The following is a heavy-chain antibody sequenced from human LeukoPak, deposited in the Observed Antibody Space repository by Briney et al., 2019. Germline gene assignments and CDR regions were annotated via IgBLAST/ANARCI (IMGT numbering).Heavy chain of an antibody. Sequence: GGSLRLPCAASGFTFSSYAMSWVRQAPGKGLEWVSAISGSGGSTYYADSVKGRFTISRDNSKSTLYLQMNTLRAEDTAVYYCARGHHDILTGFDYWGQGTLVTVSS. CDR2: ISGSGGST. V-gene: IGHV3-23*01. J-gene: IGHJ4*02. CDR1: GFTFSSYA. D-gene: IGHD3-9*01. CDR3: ARGHHDILTGFDY.